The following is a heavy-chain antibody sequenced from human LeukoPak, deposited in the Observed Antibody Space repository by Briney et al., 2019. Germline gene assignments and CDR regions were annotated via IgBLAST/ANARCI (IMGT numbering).Heavy chain of an antibody. V-gene: IGHV1-18*01. CDR1: GYTFASYG. D-gene: IGHD4-11*01. CDR3: ARDNSAQGDDY. CDR2: MSPYNGNT. J-gene: IGHJ4*02. Sequence: GASVKVSCKASGYTFASYGISWVRQAPGQGLEWMGWMSPYNGNTKYAQKVQHRVTMTTDTSTSTAYMELRSLRSDDTAVYYCARDNSAQGDDYWGQGTLVTVSS.